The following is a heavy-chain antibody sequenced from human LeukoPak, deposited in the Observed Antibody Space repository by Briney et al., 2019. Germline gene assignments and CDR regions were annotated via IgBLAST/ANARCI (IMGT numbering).Heavy chain of an antibody. V-gene: IGHV1-2*02. CDR3: ARSGSPGIAAAFFDY. J-gene: IGHJ4*02. Sequence: ASVKVSCKASGYTFTGHYMHWVRQAPGQGLEWMGWINPNSGGTNYAQKFQGRVTVTRDTSMSTAYMELSRLRSDDTAAYYCARSGSPGIAAAFFDYWGQGTLVTVSS. CDR1: GYTFTGHY. CDR2: INPNSGGT. D-gene: IGHD6-13*01.